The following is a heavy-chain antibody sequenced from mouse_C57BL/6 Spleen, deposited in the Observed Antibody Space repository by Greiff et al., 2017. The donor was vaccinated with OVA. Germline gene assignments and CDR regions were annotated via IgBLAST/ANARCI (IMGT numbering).Heavy chain of an antibody. CDR2: IWSGGST. Sequence: QVQLKESGPSLVQPSQSLSITCTVSGFSLTSYGVHWVRQSPGKGLEWLGVIWSGGSTDYNAAFISRLSISKDNSKSQVFFKMNSLQADDTAIYYCARNHDYYGSSYNYFDYWGQGTTLTVSS. CDR3: ARNHDYYGSSYNYFDY. J-gene: IGHJ2*01. CDR1: GFSLTSYG. V-gene: IGHV2-2*01. D-gene: IGHD1-1*01.